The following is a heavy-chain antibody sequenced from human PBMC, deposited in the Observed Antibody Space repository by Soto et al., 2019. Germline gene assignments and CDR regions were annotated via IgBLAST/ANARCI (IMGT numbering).Heavy chain of an antibody. CDR1: GGSISNGVYY. Sequence: SETLSLTYTVSGGSISNGVYYWSWIRQPRRKGLEWIEYIYDSGSSYYKPSLKSRVTRSADTSTNHFSLKRLSLTAADTSVYYCARITIFGVVTTNYGMDVWGQGTTVTVSS. J-gene: IGHJ6*02. V-gene: IGHV4-30-4*01. CDR2: IYDSGSS. D-gene: IGHD3-3*01. CDR3: ARITIFGVVTTNYGMDV.